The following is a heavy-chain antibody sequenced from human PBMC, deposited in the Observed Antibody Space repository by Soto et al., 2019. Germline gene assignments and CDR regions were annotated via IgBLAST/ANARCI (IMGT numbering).Heavy chain of an antibody. D-gene: IGHD3-10*01. CDR3: ARETRGTYYDDY. CDR1: GFTFSYYW. J-gene: IGHJ4*02. V-gene: IGHV3-74*03. Sequence: HPGGSLRLSCAASGFTFSYYWMHWVRQAPGKGLEWVSRIVNDGSSTTYADSAKGRFTISRDNAKNTLYLQMNSLRVEDTAVYFCARETRGTYYDDYWGQGTLVTVSS. CDR2: IVNDGSST.